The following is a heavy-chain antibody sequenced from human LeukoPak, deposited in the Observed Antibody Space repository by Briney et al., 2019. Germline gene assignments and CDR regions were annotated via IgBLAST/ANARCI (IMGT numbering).Heavy chain of an antibody. D-gene: IGHD4-17*01. J-gene: IGHJ3*02. CDR3: AREGALTVTKDAFDI. V-gene: IGHV3-48*03. Sequence: GGSLRLSCAASGFTFDYYEMNWVLQAPGKGLEWVSYISSSGSSIYYADSVKGRFTLSRDNAKNSLYLQMNSLRAEDTAVYYCAREGALTVTKDAFDIWGQGTMVTVSS. CDR1: GFTFDYYE. CDR2: ISSSGSSI.